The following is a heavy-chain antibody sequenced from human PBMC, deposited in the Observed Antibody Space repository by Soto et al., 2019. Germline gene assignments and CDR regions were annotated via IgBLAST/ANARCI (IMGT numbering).Heavy chain of an antibody. CDR3: AREGLYCTGCSCYPPHFHS. CDR2: IYHSGST. J-gene: IGHJ4*02. D-gene: IGHD2-15*01. Sequence: QVQLQESGPGLVKPSGTLSLTFVVSGGSISCSNWWPWVRQPPGKGMEWIGEIYHSGSTNYNPSLQSRVTTPVDGPKHQFSLKLTSVTAADTAVYYCAREGLYCTGCSCYPPHFHSWGQGTLVTVSS. V-gene: IGHV4-4*02. CDR1: GGSISCSNW.